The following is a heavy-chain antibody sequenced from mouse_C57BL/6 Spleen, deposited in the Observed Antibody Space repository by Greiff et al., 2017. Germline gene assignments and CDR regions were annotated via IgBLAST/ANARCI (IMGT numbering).Heavy chain of an antibody. D-gene: IGHD4-1*01. CDR3: ARERTGTAFDY. V-gene: IGHV3-6*01. J-gene: IGHJ2*01. Sequence: EVQRVESGPGLVKPSQSLSLTCSVTGYSITSGYYWNWIRQFPGNKLEWMGYISYDGSNNYNPSLKNRISITRDTSKNQFFLKLNSVTTEDTATYYCARERTGTAFDYWGQGTTLTVSS. CDR1: GYSITSGYY. CDR2: ISYDGSN.